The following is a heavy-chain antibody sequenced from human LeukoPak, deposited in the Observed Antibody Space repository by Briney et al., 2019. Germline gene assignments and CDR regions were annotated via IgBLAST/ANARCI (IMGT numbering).Heavy chain of an antibody. CDR1: GGSISSSSYY. CDR3: ARVIAMVRGVGELNWFDP. J-gene: IGHJ5*02. V-gene: IGHV4-39*07. CDR2: IYYSGST. Sequence: SSETLSFTCTVSGGSISSSSYYRGWIRQPPGKRLEWIGSIYYSGSTYYNPSLKSRVTISVDKSKNQFSLKLSSVTAADTAVYYCARVIAMVRGVGELNWFDPWGQGTLVTVSS. D-gene: IGHD3-10*01.